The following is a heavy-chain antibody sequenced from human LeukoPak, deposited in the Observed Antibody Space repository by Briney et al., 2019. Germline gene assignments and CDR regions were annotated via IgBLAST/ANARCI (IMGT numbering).Heavy chain of an antibody. CDR2: ISGNGDYT. CDR3: AKRGIAAAASFDY. J-gene: IGHJ4*02. D-gene: IGHD6-13*01. CDR1: GFTFSSYA. V-gene: IGHV3-23*01. Sequence: PGGSLRLSCAASGFTFSSYAMSWVRQAPGKGLEWVSTISGNGDYTYYADSVKGRFTISRDNSKNTLYLQMNSLGADDTAVYYCAKRGIAAAASFDYWGQGTLVSVSS.